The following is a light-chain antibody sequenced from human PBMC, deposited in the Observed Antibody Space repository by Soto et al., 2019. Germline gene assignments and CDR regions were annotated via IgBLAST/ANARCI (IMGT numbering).Light chain of an antibody. V-gene: IGKV1-5*03. Sequence: DIKMTQSPSTLSGSVGDRVTTTCRASQTISSWLAWYQQKPGKAPKLLIYKASTLKSGVPSRFSGSGSGTEFTLTISSLQPDDFATYYCQHYNSYSEAFGQGTKVDI. CDR1: QTISSW. J-gene: IGKJ1*01. CDR3: QHYNSYSEA. CDR2: KAS.